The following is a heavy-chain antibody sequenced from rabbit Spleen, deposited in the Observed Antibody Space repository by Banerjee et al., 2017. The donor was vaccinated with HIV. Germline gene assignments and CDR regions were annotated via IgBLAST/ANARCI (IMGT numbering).Heavy chain of an antibody. CDR1: GFSLSSYA. J-gene: IGHJ4*02. D-gene: IGHD1-1*01. Sequence: QSLEESGGRLVTPGTPLTLTCTASGFSLSSYAMGWFRQAPGKGLQWIGIIGPSGDTYYANWAKGRFTISKTSTTVDLKITSPTTEDTATYFCARDDSNVFYRLAIWGPGTLVTVS. CDR2: IGPSGDT. CDR3: ARDDSNVFYRLAI. V-gene: IGHV1S69*01.